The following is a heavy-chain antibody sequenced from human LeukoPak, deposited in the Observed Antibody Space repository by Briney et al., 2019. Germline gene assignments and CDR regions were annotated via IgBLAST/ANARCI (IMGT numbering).Heavy chain of an antibody. J-gene: IGHJ4*02. D-gene: IGHD3-22*01. V-gene: IGHV3-74*01. CDR1: GFTFSSYS. Sequence: GGSLRLSCAASGFTFSSYSMSWVRQAPGKGLGGVSRINGDGSITTYADSVKGRFTISRDNAKNMLYLQLDSLTAEDTAVYYCSRGLVGYYHDSSTYPDSWGQGTLVTVSS. CDR2: INGDGSIT. CDR3: SRGLVGYYHDSSTYPDS.